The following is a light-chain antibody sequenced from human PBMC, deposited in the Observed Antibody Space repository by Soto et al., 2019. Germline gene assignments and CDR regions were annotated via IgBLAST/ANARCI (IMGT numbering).Light chain of an antibody. Sequence: IQMTQSPSSLSASVGDRVTITCRSSQAIDQSVAWYQQKPGQGPKLPIFAASTLHSGVPSRFSGSGSGTHFTLPSTGLQPEDVATSFCQEHNVDLPVAFGPGTTVDV. CDR1: QAIDQS. CDR2: AAS. CDR3: QEHNVDLPVA. V-gene: IGKV1-27*01. J-gene: IGKJ3*01.